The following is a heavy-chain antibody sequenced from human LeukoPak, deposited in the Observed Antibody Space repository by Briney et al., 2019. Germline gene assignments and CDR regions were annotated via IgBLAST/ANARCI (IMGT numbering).Heavy chain of an antibody. J-gene: IGHJ4*02. CDR1: GGTFSSYA. V-gene: IGHV1-69*13. CDR3: AKLGTTSVTTGY. Sequence: SVKVSCKASGGTFSSYAISWVRQAPGQGLEWMGGIIPIFGTANYAQKFQGRVTITADESTSTAYMELSSLRSEDTAVYYCAKLGTTSVTTGYWGQGTLVTVSS. D-gene: IGHD4-17*01. CDR2: IIPIFGTA.